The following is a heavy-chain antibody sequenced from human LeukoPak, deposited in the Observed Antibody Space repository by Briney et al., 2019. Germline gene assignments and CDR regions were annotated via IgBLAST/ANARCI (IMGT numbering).Heavy chain of an antibody. D-gene: IGHD5-12*01. V-gene: IGHV4-4*09. Sequence: SETLSLTCTVSGGSISSYYWSWIRQPPGKGLEWIGYIYTSGSINYNPSLKSRVTISVDTSKNQFSLKLSSVTAADTAVYYCASGSGYGPWGWFDPWGQGTLVTVSS. CDR2: IYTSGSI. CDR3: ASGSGYGPWGWFDP. J-gene: IGHJ5*02. CDR1: GGSISSYY.